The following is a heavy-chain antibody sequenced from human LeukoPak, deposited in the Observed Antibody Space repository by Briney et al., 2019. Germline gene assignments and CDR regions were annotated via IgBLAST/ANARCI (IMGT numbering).Heavy chain of an antibody. D-gene: IGHD5-24*01. CDR3: ATVPRGGDGFHLDY. CDR1: GFTVSSNS. V-gene: IGHV3-30*03. CDR2: ISYDGSNK. J-gene: IGHJ4*02. Sequence: GGSLRLSCTVSGFTVSSNSMSWVRQAPGKGLEWVAVISYDGSNKYYADSVKGRFTISRDNSRNTLHLQMNSLKVEDTAIYYCATVPRGGDGFHLDYWGQGTLVTVSS.